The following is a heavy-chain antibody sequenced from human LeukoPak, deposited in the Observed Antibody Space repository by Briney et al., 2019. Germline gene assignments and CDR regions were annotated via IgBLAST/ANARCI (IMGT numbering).Heavy chain of an antibody. CDR1: GGSISGSSYY. CDR2: INHSGGT. J-gene: IGHJ5*02. V-gene: IGHV4-39*07. Sequence: SETLSLTCTVSGGSISGSSYYWSWIRQPPGKGLEWIGEINHSGGTNYNPSLKSRVTISVDTSKNQFSLKLSSVTAADTAVYYCAREYYDFWSGFNWFDPWGQGTLVTVSS. CDR3: AREYYDFWSGFNWFDP. D-gene: IGHD3-3*01.